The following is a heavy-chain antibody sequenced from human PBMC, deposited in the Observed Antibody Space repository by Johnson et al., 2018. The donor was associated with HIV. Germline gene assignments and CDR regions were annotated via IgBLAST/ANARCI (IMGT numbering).Heavy chain of an antibody. V-gene: IGHV3-30*04. Sequence: QVQLVESGGGVVQPGRSLRLSCAASGFTFSSYAMHWVRQAPGKGLEWVALISYDGSITYYADSVKGRFTISRDNSKNTLYLQMNSLGAEDTAVYYCARDAGWEDAFDLWGQGTMVTVSS. CDR1: GFTFSSYA. CDR3: ARDAGWEDAFDL. J-gene: IGHJ3*01. CDR2: ISYDGSIT. D-gene: IGHD1-26*01.